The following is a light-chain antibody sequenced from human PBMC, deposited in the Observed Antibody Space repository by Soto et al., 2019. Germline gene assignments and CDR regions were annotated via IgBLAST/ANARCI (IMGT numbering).Light chain of an antibody. CDR3: SSYAGSNNLV. V-gene: IGLV2-11*01. Sequence: QSVLTQPRSVSGSPGQYVTISCTGTISDVAGYNYVSWYQHHPGKAPKLLISDVTKRPSWVPDRFSGSKSGSTASLTISELQAEDEADYYCSSYAGSNNLVFGGGTKLTVL. CDR2: DVT. CDR1: ISDVAGYNY. J-gene: IGLJ2*01.